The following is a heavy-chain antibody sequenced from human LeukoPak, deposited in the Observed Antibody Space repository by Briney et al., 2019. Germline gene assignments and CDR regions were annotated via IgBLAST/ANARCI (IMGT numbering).Heavy chain of an antibody. Sequence: GGSLRLSCAASGFTFSSYAMSWVRQAPGKGLEWVSAISGSGGSTYYADSVKGRFTISRDNSKNTLYLQMNSLRAEDTAVYYCAKGVGSCSGGSCYSRTGYWGQGTLVTVSS. CDR3: AKGVGSCSGGSCYSRTGY. CDR2: ISGSGGST. V-gene: IGHV3-23*01. CDR1: GFTFSSYA. J-gene: IGHJ4*02. D-gene: IGHD2-15*01.